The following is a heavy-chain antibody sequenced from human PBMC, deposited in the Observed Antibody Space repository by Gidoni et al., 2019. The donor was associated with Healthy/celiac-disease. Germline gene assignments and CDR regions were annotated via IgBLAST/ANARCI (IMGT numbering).Heavy chain of an antibody. J-gene: IGHJ6*02. CDR2: INHSGST. Sequence: QVQLQQWGAGLLKPSETLSLTCAVYGGSFSGYYWSWIRQPPGKGLEWIGEINHSGSTNYNPSLKSRVTISVDTSKNQFSLKLSSVTAADTAVYYCARVMVRGVMIFYYYGMDVWGQGTTVTVSS. V-gene: IGHV4-34*01. D-gene: IGHD3-10*01. CDR3: ARVMVRGVMIFYYYGMDV. CDR1: GGSFSGYY.